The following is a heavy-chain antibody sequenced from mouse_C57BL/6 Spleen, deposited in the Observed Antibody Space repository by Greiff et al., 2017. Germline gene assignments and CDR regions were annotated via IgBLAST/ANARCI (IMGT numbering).Heavy chain of an antibody. D-gene: IGHD6-1*01. J-gene: IGHJ2*01. CDR2: IDPSDSET. CDR1: GYTFTSYW. CDR3: TRFLNNVNPHFDY. Sequence: VQLQQPGAELVRPGSSVKLSCKASGYTFTSYWMHWVKQRPIQGLEWIGNIDPSDSETHYNQKFKDKATLTEDKSSSTAYMQLSSLTSEDSAVYYCTRFLNNVNPHFDYWGQGTTLTVSS. V-gene: IGHV1-52*01.